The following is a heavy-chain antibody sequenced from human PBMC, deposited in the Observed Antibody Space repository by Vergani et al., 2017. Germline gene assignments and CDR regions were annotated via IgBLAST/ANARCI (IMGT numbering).Heavy chain of an antibody. D-gene: IGHD2-2*01. CDR1: GGSISSYY. V-gene: IGHV4-59*01. CDR3: ARDMSSSKNYYYMDV. Sequence: QVQLQESGPGLVKPSETLSLTCTVSGGSISSYYWSWIRQPPGKGLEWIGYIYYSGSTNYNPSLKSRVTISVDPSKNQFSLKLSSVTAADTAVYYCARDMSSSKNYYYMDVWGKGTTVTVSS. J-gene: IGHJ6*03. CDR2: IYYSGST.